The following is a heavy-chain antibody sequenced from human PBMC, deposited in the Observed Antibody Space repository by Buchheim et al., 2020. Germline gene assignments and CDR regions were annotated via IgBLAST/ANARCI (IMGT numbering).Heavy chain of an antibody. J-gene: IGHJ4*02. CDR3: ARDPHYDFWSADWVLDDY. D-gene: IGHD3-3*01. Sequence: EVQLVESGGGLVQPGGSLRLSCAASGFTVSSNYMSWVRQAPGKGLEWVSVIYSGGSTYYADSVKGRFTISRDNSKNTLYLQMNSLRAEDTAVYYCARDPHYDFWSADWVLDDYWGQGTL. CDR2: IYSGGST. V-gene: IGHV3-66*02. CDR1: GFTVSSNY.